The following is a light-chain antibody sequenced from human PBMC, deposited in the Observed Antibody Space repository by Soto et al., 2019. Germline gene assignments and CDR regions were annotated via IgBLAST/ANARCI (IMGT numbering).Light chain of an antibody. CDR2: DVS. J-gene: IGLJ1*01. CDR1: NXDIGAYNR. CDR3: NSYTTSSTYV. V-gene: IGLV2-14*01. Sequence: QSALTQPASVSGSPGQSITISCTGTNXDIGAYNRVSWYQKYPGKAPKLMIYDVSNRPSGVSNRFSGSKSGNSASLTISGLQAEDEADYYCNSYTTSSTYVFGTGTRSPS.